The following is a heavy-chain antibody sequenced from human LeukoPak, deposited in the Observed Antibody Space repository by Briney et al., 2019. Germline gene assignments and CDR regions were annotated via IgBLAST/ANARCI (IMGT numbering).Heavy chain of an antibody. CDR1: GFRVSDYL. J-gene: IGHJ4*02. D-gene: IGHD1-1*01. V-gene: IGHV1-2*02. CDR2: INPDNGGT. Sequence: ASVKVSCKASGFRVSDYLIHWIRQAPGQGPQYMGWINPDNGGTHYSQHFQVRVTMTRDTSVSTVYMEPTSLSSDDTAVYFCARGLFGTTWFDFWGQGTLVTVSS. CDR3: ARGLFGTTWFDF.